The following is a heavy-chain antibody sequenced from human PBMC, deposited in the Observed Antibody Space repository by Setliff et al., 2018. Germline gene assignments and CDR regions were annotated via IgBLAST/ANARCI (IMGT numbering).Heavy chain of an antibody. CDR2: MNPNSGNT. D-gene: IGHD3-9*01. CDR3: ARDSVLRYFDWLLYTPDAFDI. CDR1: GYTFTSYD. Sequence: GASVKVSCKASGYTFTSYDINWMRQASGQGLEWMGWMNPNSGNTGSTQKFQGRVTMTRDTSASTAYMELSSLRSEDTAVYYCARDSVLRYFDWLLYTPDAFDIWGQGTMVTVS. J-gene: IGHJ3*02. V-gene: IGHV1-8*02.